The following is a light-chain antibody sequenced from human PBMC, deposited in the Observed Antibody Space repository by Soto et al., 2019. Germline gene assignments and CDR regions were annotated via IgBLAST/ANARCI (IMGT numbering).Light chain of an antibody. CDR1: QGISTY. V-gene: IGKV1-27*01. CDR2: AAS. J-gene: IGKJ4*01. Sequence: DIQMTQSPSSLSASVGDRVTITCRASQGISTYLAWYQQKPGKVPTLLIYAASTLQSGVPSRFSGSGSGTDFTRTISSLQPEDVATYDCPKCGIAPFTFGVGAKVEL. CDR3: PKCGIAPFT.